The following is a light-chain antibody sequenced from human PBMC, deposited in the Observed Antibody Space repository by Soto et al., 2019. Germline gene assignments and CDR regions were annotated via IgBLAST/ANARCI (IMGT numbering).Light chain of an antibody. V-gene: IGKV3-15*01. CDR2: GAS. CDR3: QQYHNWPPLT. CDR1: QSVSNY. J-gene: IGKJ4*01. Sequence: EIVMTQSPATLSVSPGERATLSCRASQSVSNYLAWYQQKPGQAPRLLIYGASTRATGIHARFSGGGSETDFTLTISSLQSEDFAVYYCQQYHNWPPLTFGGGTKVEIK.